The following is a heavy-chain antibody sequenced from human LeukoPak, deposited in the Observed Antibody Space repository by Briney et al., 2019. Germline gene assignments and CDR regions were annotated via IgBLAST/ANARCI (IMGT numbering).Heavy chain of an antibody. CDR1: GFTFSNYV. CDR3: AKWGDYDSLTGYYDSDC. D-gene: IGHD3-9*01. V-gene: IGHV3-23*01. Sequence: GGSLRLSCAASGFTFSNYVMSWVRQAPGKGLEWVSGITGNGGTTWYADSVKGHFTISRDNSKNTLYLQMNSLGAEDTAVYYCAKWGDYDSLTGYYDSDCWGQGTLVTVSS. J-gene: IGHJ1*01. CDR2: ITGNGGTT.